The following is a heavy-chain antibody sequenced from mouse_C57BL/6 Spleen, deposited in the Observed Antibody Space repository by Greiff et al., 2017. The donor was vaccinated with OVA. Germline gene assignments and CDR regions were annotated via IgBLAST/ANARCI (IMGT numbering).Heavy chain of an antibody. Sequence: QVQLQQSGPELVKPGASVKISCKASGYAFSSSWMNWVKQRPGKGLEWIGRIYPGDGDTNYNGKFKGKATLTADKSSSTAYMQLSSLTSEDSAVYFCARSAVYYDDAMDYWGQGTSVTVSS. V-gene: IGHV1-82*01. J-gene: IGHJ4*01. CDR1: GYAFSSSW. D-gene: IGHD1-1*01. CDR2: IYPGDGDT. CDR3: ARSAVYYDDAMDY.